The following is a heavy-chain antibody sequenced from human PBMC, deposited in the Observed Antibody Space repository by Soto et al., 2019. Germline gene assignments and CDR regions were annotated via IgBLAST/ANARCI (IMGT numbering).Heavy chain of an antibody. D-gene: IGHD5-12*01. CDR2: VKDGGHT. J-gene: IGHJ4*02. CDR1: GGSLSGYY. CDR3: ARGQEGVVATH. Sequence: QVQLQQWGAGLLKPSETLSLNCAVTGGSLSGYYWSWIHQPPGKGLEWIGEVKDGGHTNYSPSLRGRVTISSDTSNNQFSLRLSSVTAADTGVYYCARGQEGVVATHWDQGSLVTVSS. V-gene: IGHV4-34*01.